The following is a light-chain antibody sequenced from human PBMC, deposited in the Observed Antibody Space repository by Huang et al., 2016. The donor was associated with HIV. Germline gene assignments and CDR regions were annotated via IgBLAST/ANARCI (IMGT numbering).Light chain of an antibody. CDR2: GAS. CDR3: QQFDSFL. V-gene: IGKV1-9*01. J-gene: IGKJ3*01. Sequence: IQLTQSPSSLSAAVGDRVTITCRASQDISSYFAWYQQKPGKAPNLLIYGASTLQRGVPSRFSGRGSGTVFILTISNLQLEDFATYYCQQFDSFLFGPGTKVDVK. CDR1: QDISSY.